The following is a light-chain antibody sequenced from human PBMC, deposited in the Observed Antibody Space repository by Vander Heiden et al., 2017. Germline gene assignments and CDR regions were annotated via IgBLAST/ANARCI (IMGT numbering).Light chain of an antibody. V-gene: IGKV3-11*01. Sequence: EIVLTQSPATLSLSPGERATLSCRASQSVSSYLAWYQQKPGQAPRLLIYDASNRATGIPARFSGSGSGTDFTLTISSLEPEDFAVYYCQQRSNWSTWTFGQGTKVESK. J-gene: IGKJ1*01. CDR2: DAS. CDR1: QSVSSY. CDR3: QQRSNWSTWT.